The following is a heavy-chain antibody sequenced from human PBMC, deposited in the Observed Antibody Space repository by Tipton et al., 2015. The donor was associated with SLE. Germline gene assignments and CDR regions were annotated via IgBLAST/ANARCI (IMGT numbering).Heavy chain of an antibody. D-gene: IGHD4-17*01. CDR3: ARAPPSTVTTRYFDL. CDR1: GVSISSHY. CDR2: IYYSGST. V-gene: IGHV4-59*08. J-gene: IGHJ2*01. Sequence: TLSLTCTVSGVSISSHYWSWIRQPPGKGLEWIGYIYYSGSTYYNPSLKSRVTISVDTSKNQFSLKLSSVTAADTAVYYCARAPPSTVTTRYFDLWGRGTLVTVSS.